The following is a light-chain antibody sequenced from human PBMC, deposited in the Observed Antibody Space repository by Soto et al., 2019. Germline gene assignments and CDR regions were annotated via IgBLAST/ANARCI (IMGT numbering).Light chain of an antibody. CDR3: QQLNNYPRT. V-gene: IGKV1-9*01. J-gene: IGKJ1*01. CDR1: QGISSY. Sequence: DIQLTQSPSFLSASVGDRVTITCRASQGISSYLAWYQHTPGKAPQLLIYTASTLQSGVPSRFSGSGSGTEFTLTISSLQPEDFATDYWQQLNNYPRTFGQGTKVEIK. CDR2: TAS.